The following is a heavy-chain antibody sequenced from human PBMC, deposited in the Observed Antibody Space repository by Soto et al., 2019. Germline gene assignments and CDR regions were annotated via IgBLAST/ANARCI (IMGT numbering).Heavy chain of an antibody. J-gene: IGHJ4*02. V-gene: IGHV3-48*02. CDR2: ISGGGRPI. CDR1: GFTFSTFS. Sequence: EVQLVESGGGSVQPGGSLRLSCAASGFTFSTFSMNWVCQAPGRGLEWISYISGGGRPISYADSVKGRFTISRDNAKTSLYLQMDSLTDEDTAVYYCARDLGWAFDSWGQGTLVTVSS. CDR3: ARDLGWAFDS. D-gene: IGHD6-19*01.